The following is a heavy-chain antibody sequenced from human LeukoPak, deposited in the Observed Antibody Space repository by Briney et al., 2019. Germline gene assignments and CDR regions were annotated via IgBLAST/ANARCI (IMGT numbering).Heavy chain of an antibody. V-gene: IGHV1-18*01. CDR1: GYTFTSYG. Sequence: ASVKVSCRASGYTFTSYGISWVRQAPGQGLEWMGWISAYNGNTNYAQKLQGRVTMTTDTSTSTAYMELRSLRSDDTAVYYCARDSLPTSSSDLHYWGQGTLVTVSS. CDR3: ARDSLPTSSSDLHY. CDR2: ISAYNGNT. J-gene: IGHJ4*02. D-gene: IGHD3-22*01.